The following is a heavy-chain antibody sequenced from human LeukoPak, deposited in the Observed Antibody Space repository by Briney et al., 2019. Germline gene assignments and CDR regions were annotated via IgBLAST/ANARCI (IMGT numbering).Heavy chain of an antibody. Sequence: PSETLSLTCTVSGGSIISYHWNWIGQPPEKGLEWMGNIFYSGSTNYNPSLMSRVTISVDTSKKQISVKLSSVTAADRAVYYCAGRSDSPNSFYYWGKGTLVTVS. CDR1: GGSIISYH. CDR2: IFYSGST. D-gene: IGHD2-15*01. V-gene: IGHV4-59*08. J-gene: IGHJ4*02. CDR3: AGRSDSPNSFYY.